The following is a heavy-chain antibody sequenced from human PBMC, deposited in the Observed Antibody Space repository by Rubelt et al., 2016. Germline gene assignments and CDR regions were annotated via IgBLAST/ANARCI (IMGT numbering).Heavy chain of an antibody. J-gene: IGHJ4*02. CDR3: ATDVTYYDFWSGYYKDY. Sequence: KGLEWVAVISYDGSNKYYADSVKGRFTISRDNSKNTLYLQMNSLRAEDTAVYYCATDVTYYDFWSGYYKDYWGQGTLVTVSS. V-gene: IGHV3-33*05. CDR2: ISYDGSNK. D-gene: IGHD3-3*01.